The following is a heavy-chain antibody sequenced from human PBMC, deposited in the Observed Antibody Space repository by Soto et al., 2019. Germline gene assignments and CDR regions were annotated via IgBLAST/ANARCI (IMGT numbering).Heavy chain of an antibody. Sequence: QVQPVESGGGVVQPGGSLRLSCAASGFNFGDYAMHWVRQAPGKGLEWVAVISGDGRVTFYTDSVKGRFIISRDNSKSTLFLQLNSLRAEDTAVYYCARSCYFDGYVKEACDTWRQGILVSVSS. CDR3: ARSCYFDGYVKEACDT. CDR2: ISGDGRVT. J-gene: IGHJ5*02. CDR1: GFNFGDYA. V-gene: IGHV3-30-3*01. D-gene: IGHD3-9*01.